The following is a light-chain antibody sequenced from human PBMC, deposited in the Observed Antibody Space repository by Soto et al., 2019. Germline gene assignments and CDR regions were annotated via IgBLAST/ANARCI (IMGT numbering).Light chain of an antibody. J-gene: IGKJ2*01. Sequence: ERVLTQYPGTLSLSQGERATLSCRASQSVSNSYFAWYQQKPGQAPRLLIYGIFSRATGIPDRFSGSGSGTDFTLTISRLEPEDFVVYYCQQYSSLPHTFGQGTKVDIK. CDR2: GIF. CDR3: QQYSSLPHT. V-gene: IGKV3-20*01. CDR1: QSVSNSY.